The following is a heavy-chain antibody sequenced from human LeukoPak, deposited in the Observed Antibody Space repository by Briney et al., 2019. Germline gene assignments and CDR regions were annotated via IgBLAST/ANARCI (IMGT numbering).Heavy chain of an antibody. Sequence: ASVKVSCKASGYTFTSYAMNWVRQAPGQGLEWMGWISAYNGNTNYAQKLQGRVTMTTDTSTSTAYMELRSLRSDDTAVYYCAVPVAGTLDYWGQGTLVTVSS. CDR3: AVPVAGTLDY. D-gene: IGHD6-19*01. V-gene: IGHV1-18*01. CDR1: GYTFTSYA. J-gene: IGHJ4*02. CDR2: ISAYNGNT.